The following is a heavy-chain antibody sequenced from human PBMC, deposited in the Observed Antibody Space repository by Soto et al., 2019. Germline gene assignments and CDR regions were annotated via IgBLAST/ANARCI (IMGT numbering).Heavy chain of an antibody. D-gene: IGHD1-26*01. CDR2: IIPIFGTA. J-gene: IGHJ6*02. CDR3: AGGSGIVGATRLYYYGMDV. Sequence: SVKVSCKASGGTFSSYAISWVRQAPGQGLEWMGGIIPIFGTANYAQKFQGRVTITADESTSTAYMELSSLRSEDTAVYYCAGGSGIVGATRLYYYGMDVWGQGTTVTVSS. V-gene: IGHV1-69*13. CDR1: GGTFSSYA.